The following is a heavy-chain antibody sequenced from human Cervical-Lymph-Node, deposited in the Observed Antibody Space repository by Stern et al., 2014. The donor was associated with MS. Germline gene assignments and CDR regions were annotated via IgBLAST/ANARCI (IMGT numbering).Heavy chain of an antibody. CDR2: IYYAGNT. Sequence: QVQLVQSGPGLVKPSQTLSLTCTVSGGSIRSEYYWSWIRQPPGKGLEWIGYIYYAGNTYYNPSLKSRITMSVDTSKNQFSLKLTSVTAADTAVYYCSTVTDHYFDHWGQGTLVTVSS. V-gene: IGHV4-30-4*01. CDR1: GGSIRSEYY. D-gene: IGHD1-20*01. J-gene: IGHJ4*02. CDR3: STVTDHYFDH.